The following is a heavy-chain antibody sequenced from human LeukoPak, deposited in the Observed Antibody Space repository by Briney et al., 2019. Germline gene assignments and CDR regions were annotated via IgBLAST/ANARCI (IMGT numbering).Heavy chain of an antibody. CDR2: ISYDGSNK. D-gene: IGHD1-1*01. Sequence: GRSLRLSCAASGFTFSSYAMHWVRQAPGKGLEWVAVISYDGSNKYYADSVKGRFTISRDNAKNTLYLQMNSLRAEDTAVYFCARDTWNGAGYYYGMDVWGQGTTVTVSS. CDR1: GFTFSSYA. CDR3: ARDTWNGAGYYYGMDV. V-gene: IGHV3-30*04. J-gene: IGHJ6*02.